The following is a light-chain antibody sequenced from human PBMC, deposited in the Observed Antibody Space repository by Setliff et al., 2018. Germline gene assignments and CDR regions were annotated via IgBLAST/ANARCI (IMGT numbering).Light chain of an antibody. CDR2: EVS. V-gene: IGLV2-14*02. CDR3: SSYTSSSTLV. CDR1: SSDVETYNI. J-gene: IGLJ2*01. Sequence: QSVLTQPASVSGSPGQSITISCTGSSSDVETYNIVSWYQQHPGKAPKLMIYEVSNRPSGVSNRFSGSKSGNTASLTISGLQAEDEADYYCSSYTSSSTLVFGGGTKVTVL.